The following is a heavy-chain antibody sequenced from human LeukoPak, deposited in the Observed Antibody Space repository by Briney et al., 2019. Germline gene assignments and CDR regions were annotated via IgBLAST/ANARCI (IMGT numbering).Heavy chain of an antibody. CDR2: IYSSGST. J-gene: IGHJ5*02. D-gene: IGHD3-22*01. CDR1: GGAIIPFY. Sequence: PSETLSLTCSVSGGAIIPFYWNWIRQPAGKGLEWIGRIYSSGSTKYNPSLKSRVTMSVDTSKNQFSLKLSSVTAADTAVYYCAKDYYDSSEGWFDPWGQGTLVTVSS. CDR3: AKDYYDSSEGWFDP. V-gene: IGHV4-4*07.